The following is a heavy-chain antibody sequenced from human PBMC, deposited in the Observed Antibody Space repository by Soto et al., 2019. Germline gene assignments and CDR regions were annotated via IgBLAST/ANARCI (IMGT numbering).Heavy chain of an antibody. CDR1: GYTFTSYG. J-gene: IGHJ4*02. V-gene: IGHV1-18*01. CDR3: ACWSMVVVEGLFYF. D-gene: IGHD3-22*01. Sequence: GASVKVSCKASGYTFTSYGISWVRQAPGQGLEWMGWISAYNGNTNYAQKLQGRVTMTTDTSTSTAYMELRSLRSDDTAVYYCACWSMVVVEGLFYFCGQGSLVTVYS. CDR2: ISAYNGNT.